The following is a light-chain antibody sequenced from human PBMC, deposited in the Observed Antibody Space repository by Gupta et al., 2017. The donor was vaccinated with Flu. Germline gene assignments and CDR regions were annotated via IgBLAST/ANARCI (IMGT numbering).Light chain of an antibody. V-gene: IGLV1-51*02. CDR3: GTWDSSLSAVV. Sequence: QSVLTQPPSVSAAPGQNATISCSGSSSNIVNNYVSWSQQLPGTAPKLLIYETTKRPSGLPDRFSGSKSGTSATLGIIGLRTGDEADYYCGTWDSSLSAVVFGGGTKLTVL. CDR1: SSNIVNNY. CDR2: ETT. J-gene: IGLJ3*02.